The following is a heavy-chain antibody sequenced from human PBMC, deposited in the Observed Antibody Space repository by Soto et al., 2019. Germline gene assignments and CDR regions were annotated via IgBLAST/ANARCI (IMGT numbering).Heavy chain of an antibody. CDR2: IKQDGSQS. Sequence: LRLSGATTGFTGDTEEMSWMRQAPGKGLEWVANIKQDGSQSYYVDSVKGRFTISRDNAKKSLYLYMNNLRAEDTAVYYCTRQVGHYWGQGILVTVS. J-gene: IGHJ4*02. CDR1: GFTGDTEE. CDR3: TRQVGHY. V-gene: IGHV3-7*05.